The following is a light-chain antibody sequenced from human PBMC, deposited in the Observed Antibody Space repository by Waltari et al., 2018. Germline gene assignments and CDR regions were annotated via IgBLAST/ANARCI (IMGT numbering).Light chain of an antibody. Sequence: DIVMTQSPLSLPVTPGERASLSCRSSQSLLHSNGYNYLDWYLQKPGQSPQLLIYLGSNRASGVPDRFSGSGSGTDFTLKISRVEAEDVGVYYCMQALQTPITFGQGTRLEIK. V-gene: IGKV2-28*01. CDR1: QSLLHSNGYNY. CDR3: MQALQTPIT. CDR2: LGS. J-gene: IGKJ5*01.